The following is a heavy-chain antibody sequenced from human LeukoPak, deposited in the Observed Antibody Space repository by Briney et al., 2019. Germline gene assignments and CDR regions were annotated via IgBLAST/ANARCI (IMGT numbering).Heavy chain of an antibody. Sequence: GGSLRLSCAASGFTFSSYAMSWVRQAPGKGLEWVSAISGSGGSTYYADSVNGRFTISRDNSKNTLYLQMNSLRAEDTAVYYCAKDIVGYYYGSKPDYWGQGTLVTVSS. J-gene: IGHJ4*02. CDR1: GFTFSSYA. D-gene: IGHD3-10*01. V-gene: IGHV3-23*01. CDR2: ISGSGGST. CDR3: AKDIVGYYYGSKPDY.